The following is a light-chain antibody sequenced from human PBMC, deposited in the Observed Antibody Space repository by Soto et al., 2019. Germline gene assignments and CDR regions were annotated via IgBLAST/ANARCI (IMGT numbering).Light chain of an antibody. J-gene: IGLJ1*01. Sequence: QSALTQPRSVSGSPGQSVTISCTGTSSDVGGYNYVSWYQQHPGKAPKLMIYDVSKRPSGVPDRFSGSKSGNTASLTISGLLHADEADYYCCSSAGSYTLCVFGAGTKLTVL. CDR2: DVS. CDR1: SSDVGGYNY. V-gene: IGLV2-11*01. CDR3: CSSAGSYTLCV.